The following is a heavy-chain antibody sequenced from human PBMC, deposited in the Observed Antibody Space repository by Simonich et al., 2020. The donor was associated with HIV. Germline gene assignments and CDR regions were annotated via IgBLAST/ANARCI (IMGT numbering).Heavy chain of an antibody. V-gene: IGHV3-9*03. CDR2: ISWNSGSI. Sequence: EVQLVESGGGLVQPGRSLRLSCAASGFTFDDYAMHWVRQAPVKGVRWVSGISWNSGSIGYADSVKGRFTISRDNAKNSLYLQMNSLRAEDMALYYCAKDRYSSSSGSFDYWGQGTLVTVSS. CDR3: AKDRYSSSSGSFDY. CDR1: GFTFDDYA. D-gene: IGHD6-6*01. J-gene: IGHJ4*02.